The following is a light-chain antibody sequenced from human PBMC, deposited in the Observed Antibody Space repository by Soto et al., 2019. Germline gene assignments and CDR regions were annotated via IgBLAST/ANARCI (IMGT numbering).Light chain of an antibody. V-gene: IGKV3-15*01. Sequence: EIVMTQSPATLSVSPGERATLSCRASQSVSSSLAWYQQKPGQAPRLLIYGASTRATGFPARFSGSGSGTEFTLTISSLQSEDFAVYYCQQYNNWPPLTFGGGTKVDIK. CDR3: QQYNNWPPLT. CDR1: QSVSSS. CDR2: GAS. J-gene: IGKJ4*01.